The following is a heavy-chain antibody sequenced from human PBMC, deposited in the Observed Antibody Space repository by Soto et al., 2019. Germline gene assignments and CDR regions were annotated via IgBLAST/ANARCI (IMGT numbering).Heavy chain of an antibody. V-gene: IGHV3-7*01. CDR3: VANQH. J-gene: IGHJ4*02. Sequence: GGSLRLSCAASGLSISSFWINWVRQAPGKGPERVANINLDGSVESYEDFVRGLFIISRDNAKKSVYMQMNSLRAEDTAVYYCVANQHWGQGTLVTVSS. CDR1: GLSISSFW. CDR2: INLDGSVE.